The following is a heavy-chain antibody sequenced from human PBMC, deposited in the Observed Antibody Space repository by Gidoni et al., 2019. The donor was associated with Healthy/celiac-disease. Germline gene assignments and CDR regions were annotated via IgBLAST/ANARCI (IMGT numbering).Heavy chain of an antibody. CDR3: ARDFRDYGSGSYYQDY. CDR2: IYTSGST. J-gene: IGHJ4*02. V-gene: IGHV4-61*02. Sequence: QVQLQESGPGLVKPSQTLSLTCAVSGGSISSGSYYWSWIRQPAGKGLEWIGRIYTSGSTNYNPSLKSRVTISVDTSKNQFSLKLSSVTAADTAVYYCARDFRDYGSGSYYQDYWGQGTLVTVSS. D-gene: IGHD3-10*01. CDR1: GGSISSGSYY.